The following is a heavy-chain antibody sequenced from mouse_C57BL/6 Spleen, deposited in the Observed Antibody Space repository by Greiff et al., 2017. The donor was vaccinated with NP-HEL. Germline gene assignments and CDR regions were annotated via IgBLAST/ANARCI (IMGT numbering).Heavy chain of an antibody. CDR3: ARQGEYDYARAYFDY. CDR2: ISNGGGST. D-gene: IGHD2-4*01. CDR1: GFTFSDYY. Sequence: DVMLVESGGGLVQPGGSLKLSCAASGFTFSDYYMYWVRQTPEKRLEWVAYISNGGGSTYYPDTVKGRFTISRDNAKNTLYLQMSRLKSEDTAMYYCARQGEYDYARAYFDYWGQGTTLTVSS. V-gene: IGHV5-12*01. J-gene: IGHJ2*01.